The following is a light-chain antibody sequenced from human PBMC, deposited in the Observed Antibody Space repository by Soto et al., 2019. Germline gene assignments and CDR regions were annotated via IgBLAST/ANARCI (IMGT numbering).Light chain of an antibody. CDR2: GNS. J-gene: IGLJ1*01. Sequence: QSVLTQPPSVSGAPGQRVTISCTGSSSNFGAGYDVHWYQQFPGTAPKLLIYGNSNRPSGVPDRFSGSKSGTSASLAITGLQAEDEADYYCQSYDRDLSDYVFGAGTKVTV. CDR1: SSNFGAGYD. CDR3: QSYDRDLSDYV. V-gene: IGLV1-40*01.